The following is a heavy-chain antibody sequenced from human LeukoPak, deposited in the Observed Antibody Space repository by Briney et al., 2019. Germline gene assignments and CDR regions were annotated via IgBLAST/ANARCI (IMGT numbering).Heavy chain of an antibody. J-gene: IGHJ1*01. CDR2: IIPMFATA. CDR3: ARASSLLVEYFQH. CDR1: GGTFRRHT. Sequence: SVKVSCKASGGTFRRHTISWVRQAPGQGLEWMGGIIPMFATADYAQKFQGRVTITADESASTAYMELSSLRSEDTAVYYCARASSLLVEYFQHWGQGTLVTVSS. D-gene: IGHD6-13*01. V-gene: IGHV1-69*13.